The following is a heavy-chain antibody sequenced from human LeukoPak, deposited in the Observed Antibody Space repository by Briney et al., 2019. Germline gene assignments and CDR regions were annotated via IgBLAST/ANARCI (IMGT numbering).Heavy chain of an antibody. CDR3: ASGADSSNYFLYY. V-gene: IGHV4-61*02. J-gene: IGHJ4*02. D-gene: IGHD3-22*01. Sequence: SETLSLTCTVSGGSISSGSYYWSWIRQPAGKGLEWIGRIYTSGSTNYNPSLKSRVTISVDTSKNQFSLRLSYVTAADTAVYYCASGADSSNYFLYYWGQGILVTVSS. CDR2: IYTSGST. CDR1: GGSISSGSYY.